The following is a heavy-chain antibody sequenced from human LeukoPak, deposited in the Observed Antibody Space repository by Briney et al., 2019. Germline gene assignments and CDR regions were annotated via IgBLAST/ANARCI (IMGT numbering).Heavy chain of an antibody. CDR2: ISSSGSTI. CDR3: ARAPGALASSTSCFFDY. Sequence: KTGGSLRLSCAASGFTFSDYYMSWIRQAPGKGLEWVSYISSSGSTIYYADSVKGRFTISRDNAKNSLYLQMNSLRAEDTAVYYCARAPGALASSTSCFFDYWGQGTLVTVSS. CDR1: GFTFSDYY. V-gene: IGHV3-11*01. J-gene: IGHJ4*02. D-gene: IGHD2-2*01.